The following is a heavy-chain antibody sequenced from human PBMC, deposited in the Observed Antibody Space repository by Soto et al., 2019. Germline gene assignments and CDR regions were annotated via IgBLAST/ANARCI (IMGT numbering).Heavy chain of an antibody. CDR3: ARVSTRGSGSFDY. Sequence: QVQLQESGPGLVQPSPTLSLTCTVSGGSLSRGGYYWRWIRQPPGTGLEWIGYIYYSGSTYYNPSLKSRVTISVDTSKNQFSLKLSSVTAADTAVYYCARVSTRGSGSFDYWGQGTLVTVSS. CDR2: IYYSGST. V-gene: IGHV4-31*03. J-gene: IGHJ4*02. CDR1: GGSLSRGGYY. D-gene: IGHD3-3*01.